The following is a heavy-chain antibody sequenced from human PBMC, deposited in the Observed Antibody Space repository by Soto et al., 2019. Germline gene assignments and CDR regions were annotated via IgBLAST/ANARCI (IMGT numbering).Heavy chain of an antibody. V-gene: IGHV4-34*01. J-gene: IGHJ4*02. CDR3: ARARKKIVVVPAATSGTFDY. Sequence: PETLSLTCAVYGGSFSGYYWSWIRQPPGKGLEWIGEINHSGSTNYNPSLKSRVTISVDTSKNQFSLKLSSVTAADTAVYYCARARKKIVVVPAATSGTFDYWGQGTLVTVSS. CDR2: INHSGST. D-gene: IGHD2-2*01. CDR1: GGSFSGYY.